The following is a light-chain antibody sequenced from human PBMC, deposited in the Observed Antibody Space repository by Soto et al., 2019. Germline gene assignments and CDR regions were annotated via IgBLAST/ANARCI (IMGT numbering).Light chain of an antibody. CDR1: SSNIGSNT. CDR2: SNN. J-gene: IGLJ3*02. CDR3: ATYAGRTNYVM. Sequence: QSVLTQPPSASGTPGQRVTISCSGSSSNIGSNTVNWYQQLPGTAPKLLIYSNNQRPSGVPDRFSGSKSGTSASLAISGLQSEDEAFYYCATYAGRTNYVMFGGGTKLTVL. V-gene: IGLV1-44*01.